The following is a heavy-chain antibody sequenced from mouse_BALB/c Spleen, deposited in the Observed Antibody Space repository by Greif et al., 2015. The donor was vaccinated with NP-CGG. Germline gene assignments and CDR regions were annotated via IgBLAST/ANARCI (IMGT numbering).Heavy chain of an antibody. CDR2: INPGSGGT. D-gene: IGHD3-2*01. CDR3: ARGGDSSGFHYAMDY. J-gene: IGHJ4*01. V-gene: IGHV1-54*03. CDR1: GYAFTNYL. Sequence: QVQLKHSGAELVRPGTSVKVSCKASGYAFTNYLIEWVKQRPGQGLEWIGVINPGSGGTNYNEKFKGKATLTADKSSSTAYMQLSSLTSDDSAVYFCARGGDSSGFHYAMDYWGQGTSVTVSS.